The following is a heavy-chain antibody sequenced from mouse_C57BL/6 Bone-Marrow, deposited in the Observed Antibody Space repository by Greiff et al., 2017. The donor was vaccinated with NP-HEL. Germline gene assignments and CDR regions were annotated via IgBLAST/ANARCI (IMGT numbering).Heavy chain of an antibody. J-gene: IGHJ4*01. CDR3: ERGWLRQGYYYDMDY. Sequence: QVQLKQSGPELVKPGASVKISCKASGYAFSSSWMNWVKQRPGKGLEWIGRFYPGDGDTNYNGKFKGKATLTADKSSSTAYMQLRSLTSEDSAVYFCERGWLRQGYYYDMDYWGQGTSVTVSS. CDR2: FYPGDGDT. D-gene: IGHD2-2*01. CDR1: GYAFSSSW. V-gene: IGHV1-82*01.